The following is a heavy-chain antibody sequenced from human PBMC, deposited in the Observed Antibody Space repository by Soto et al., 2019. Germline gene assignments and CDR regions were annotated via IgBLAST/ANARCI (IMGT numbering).Heavy chain of an antibody. CDR2: VYATGTS. J-gene: IGHJ5*02. Sequence: KPSETLSLTXSVSGGSTSKFYWSWIRKTAGKGLEWMGRVYATGTSDYNPSLRSRIAMSVDISKKTFSLRLRSVTAADTGVYYCVRDGSKTLRDCFDPWGQGILVTVSS. D-gene: IGHD4-17*01. CDR1: GGSTSKFY. CDR3: VRDGSKTLRDCFDP. V-gene: IGHV4-4*07.